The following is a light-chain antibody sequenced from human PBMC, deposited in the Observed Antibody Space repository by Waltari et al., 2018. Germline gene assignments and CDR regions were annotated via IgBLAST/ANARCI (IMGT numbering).Light chain of an antibody. Sequence: DIVMTQSPDSLAVSLGERATINCKSSQTVLDTSNNKNYLAWYQQKSGQPPKVLAYWASTRESGVPDRFRGSGSGTDFTLTIDNLQADDVAIYYCRQYYTVPVSFGPGTTVDLK. CDR3: RQYYTVPVS. V-gene: IGKV4-1*01. CDR2: WAS. J-gene: IGKJ3*01. CDR1: QTVLDTSNNKNY.